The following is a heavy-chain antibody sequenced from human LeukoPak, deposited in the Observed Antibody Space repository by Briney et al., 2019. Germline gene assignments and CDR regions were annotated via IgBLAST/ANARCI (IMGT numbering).Heavy chain of an antibody. CDR1: GGSISSYY. CDR2: IYYSGSS. J-gene: IGHJ4*02. V-gene: IGHV4-59*01. CDR3: ARFDDFGDRFDY. Sequence: PSETLSLTCTVSGGSISSYYWSWIRQPPGKGLEWIGYIYYSGSSTYNPSLKSRVSISLDTSKSQFSLKLNSLTAADTAVYYCARFDDFGDRFDYWGQGTLVTVSS. D-gene: IGHD4-17*01.